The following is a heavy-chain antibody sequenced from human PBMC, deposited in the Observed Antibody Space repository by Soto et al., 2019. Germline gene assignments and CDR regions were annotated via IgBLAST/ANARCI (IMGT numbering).Heavy chain of an antibody. CDR2: INPNSGGT. CDR3: ARDILGAGGRFYYGMDV. CDR1: GYTFTGYY. V-gene: IGHV1-2*04. D-gene: IGHD1-26*01. Sequence: ASVKVSCTASGYTFTGYYMHWVRQAPGQGLEWMGWINPNSGGTNYAQKFQGWVTMTRDTSISTAYMELSRLRSDDTAVYYCARDILGAGGRFYYGMDVWGQGTTVTVSS. J-gene: IGHJ6*02.